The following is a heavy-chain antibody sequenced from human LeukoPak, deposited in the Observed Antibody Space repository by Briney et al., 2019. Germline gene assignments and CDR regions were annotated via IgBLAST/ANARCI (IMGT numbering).Heavy chain of an antibody. Sequence: GRSLRLSCAASGFDFDDYAMHWVRQAPGKGLEWVSGISWNSGSIGYADSVKGRFTISRDNAKNSLYLQMNSLRAEDTALYYCAKDQGDDILTGYADYWGQGTLVTVSS. CDR3: AKDQGDDILTGYADY. V-gene: IGHV3-9*01. J-gene: IGHJ4*02. D-gene: IGHD3-9*01. CDR1: GFDFDDYA. CDR2: ISWNSGSI.